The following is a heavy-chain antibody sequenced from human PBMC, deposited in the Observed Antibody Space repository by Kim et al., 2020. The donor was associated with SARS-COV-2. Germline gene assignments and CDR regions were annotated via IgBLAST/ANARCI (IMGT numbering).Heavy chain of an antibody. J-gene: IGHJ4*02. CDR3: ARVEDCSGGSCYPDY. D-gene: IGHD2-15*01. V-gene: IGHV4-39*07. CDR2: IYYSGST. CDR1: GGSISSSSYY. Sequence: SETLSLTCTVSGGSISSSSYYWGWIRQPPGKGLEWIGSIYYSGSTYYNPSLKSRVTISVDTSKNQFSLKLSSVTAADTAVYYCARVEDCSGGSCYPDYWGQGTLVTVSS.